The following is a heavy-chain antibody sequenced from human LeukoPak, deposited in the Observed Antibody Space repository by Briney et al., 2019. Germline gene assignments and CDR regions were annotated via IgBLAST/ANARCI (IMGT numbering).Heavy chain of an antibody. CDR2: IYYSGST. CDR3: ARARGNTPPRYYYDSSGYYFDY. J-gene: IGHJ4*02. Sequence: SETLSLTCTVSGGSISSSSYYWGWIRQPPGKGLEWIGSIYYSGSTYYNPSLKSRVTISVDTSKNQFSLKLSSVTAADTAVYYCARARGNTPPRYYYDSSGYYFDYWGQGTLVAVSS. CDR1: GGSISSSSYY. D-gene: IGHD3-22*01. V-gene: IGHV4-39*01.